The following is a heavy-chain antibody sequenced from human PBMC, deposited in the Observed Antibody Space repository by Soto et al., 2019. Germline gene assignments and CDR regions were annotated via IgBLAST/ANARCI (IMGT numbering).Heavy chain of an antibody. CDR1: GFTFSSYS. CDR3: ARGGWNYYYYYGMDV. J-gene: IGHJ6*02. Sequence: VQLVESGGGVVQPGRSLRLSCAASGFTFSSYSMNWVRQAPGKGLEWVSSISSSSSYIYYADSVKGRFTISRDNAKNSLYLQMNSLRAEDTAVYYCARGGWNYYYYYGMDVWGQGTTVTVSS. CDR2: ISSSSSYI. D-gene: IGHD6-19*01. V-gene: IGHV3-21*01.